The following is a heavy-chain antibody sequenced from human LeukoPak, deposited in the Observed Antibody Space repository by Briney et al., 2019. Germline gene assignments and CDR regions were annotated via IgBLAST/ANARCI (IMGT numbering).Heavy chain of an antibody. Sequence: SETLSLTCTVSGGSLYSFYWSWIRQPPGKGLEWIGYISYSGGSNYNPSLKSRVTISLLTSKNQFSLKMSSVTAADTAVYYCARDRPAGWFDPWGQGTLVTVSS. D-gene: IGHD3-10*01. J-gene: IGHJ5*02. CDR3: ARDRPAGWFDP. CDR2: ISYSGGS. V-gene: IGHV4-59*01. CDR1: GGSLYSFY.